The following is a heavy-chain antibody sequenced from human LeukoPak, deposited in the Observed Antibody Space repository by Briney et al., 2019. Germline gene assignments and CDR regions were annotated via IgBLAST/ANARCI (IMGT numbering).Heavy chain of an antibody. J-gene: IGHJ3*02. D-gene: IGHD3-22*01. CDR1: GYSISSGYY. Sequence: SETLSPTCAVSGYSISSGYYWGWIRPPPGRGLKWIGIIYHGGSTYYNPSLKSRVTISVDKSKNQFSLKLSSVTAADTAVYYCARVGDYYDSSGSDRVDAFDIWGQGTMVTVSS. CDR2: IYHGGST. V-gene: IGHV4-38-2*01. CDR3: ARVGDYYDSSGSDRVDAFDI.